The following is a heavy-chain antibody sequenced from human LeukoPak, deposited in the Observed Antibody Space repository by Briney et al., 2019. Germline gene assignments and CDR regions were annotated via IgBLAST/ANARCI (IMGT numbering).Heavy chain of an antibody. CDR1: GFTVSSNY. CDR3: ARDNKGSYSSDY. J-gene: IGHJ4*02. Sequence: GGPLRLSCAASGFTVSSNYMSWVRQAPGKGLEWVSVIYSGGSTYYADSVKGRFTISRDNSKNTLYLQMNSLRAEDTAVYYCARDNKGSYSSDYWGQGTLVTVSS. D-gene: IGHD1-26*01. V-gene: IGHV3-66*02. CDR2: IYSGGST.